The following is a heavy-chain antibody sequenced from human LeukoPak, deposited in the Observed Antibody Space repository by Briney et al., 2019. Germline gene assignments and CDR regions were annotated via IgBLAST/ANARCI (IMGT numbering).Heavy chain of an antibody. V-gene: IGHV4-61*02. CDR3: ARFSGPLRPNWFDP. Sequence: PSETLSLTCTVSGGSISSGSYYWSWIRQPAGKGLEWIGRIYTSGSTNYNPSLKSRVTISVDTSKNQFSLKLSSVTAADTAVYYCARFSGPLRPNWFDPWGQGTLVTVSS. J-gene: IGHJ5*02. CDR1: GGSISSGSYY. CDR2: IYTSGST. D-gene: IGHD1-14*01.